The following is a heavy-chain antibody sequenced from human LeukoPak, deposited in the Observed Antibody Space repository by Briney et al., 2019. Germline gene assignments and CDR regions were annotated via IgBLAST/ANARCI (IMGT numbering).Heavy chain of an antibody. J-gene: IGHJ4*02. Sequence: GGSLRLSCAASGFTFSSYAMHWVRQAPGKGLEWVAVISYDGSNKYYADSVKGRFTVSRDNSKNTLYLQMNSLRAEDTAVYYCARATYYYGSGISYFDYWGQGTLVTVSS. CDR3: ARATYYYGSGISYFDY. CDR2: ISYDGSNK. V-gene: IGHV3-30*04. D-gene: IGHD3-10*01. CDR1: GFTFSSYA.